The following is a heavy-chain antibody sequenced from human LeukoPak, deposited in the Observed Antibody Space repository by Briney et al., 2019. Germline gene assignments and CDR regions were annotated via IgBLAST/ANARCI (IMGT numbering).Heavy chain of an antibody. CDR3: ARDHSYYFGSQTSTLDV. CDR1: GGTFSGYY. CDR2: IYYTGSV. Sequence: SETLSLTCAVYGGTFSGYYWSWIRQPPGEGLEWIGYIYYTGSVDYNASLKSRLTISLDTSKNRFSLKLNSVTAADTAVYYCARDHSYYFGSQTSTLDVWGQGTAVTVSS. D-gene: IGHD3-10*01. V-gene: IGHV4-34*09. J-gene: IGHJ6*02.